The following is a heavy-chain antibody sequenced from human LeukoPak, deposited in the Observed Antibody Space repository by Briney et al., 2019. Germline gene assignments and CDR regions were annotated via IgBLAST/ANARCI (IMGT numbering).Heavy chain of an antibody. CDR1: GFTFSNYW. V-gene: IGHV3-7*01. CDR3: ARDRVWTVLY. Sequence: GGSLRLSCAASGFTFSNYWMNWVRQAPGKGLEWVANIKQDGSEEYYADSVKGRFTISRNNAKNSLYLQMNSLRADDTAVYYCARDRVWTVLYWGQGALVNVSS. D-gene: IGHD3-16*01. CDR2: IKQDGSEE. J-gene: IGHJ4*01.